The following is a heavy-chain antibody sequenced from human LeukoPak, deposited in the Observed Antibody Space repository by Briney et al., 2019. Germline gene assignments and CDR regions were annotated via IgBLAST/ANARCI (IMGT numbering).Heavy chain of an antibody. CDR2: IIPIFGTA. J-gene: IGHJ6*03. Sequence: GASVKVSCKASGYTFTSYGISWVRQAPGQGLEWMGGIIPIFGTANYAQKFQGRVTITTDESTSTAYMELSSLRSEDTAVYYCARGVTMVRGVSYYYYYMDVWGKGTTVTVSS. D-gene: IGHD3-10*01. CDR1: GYTFTSYG. V-gene: IGHV1-69*05. CDR3: ARGVTMVRGVSYYYYYMDV.